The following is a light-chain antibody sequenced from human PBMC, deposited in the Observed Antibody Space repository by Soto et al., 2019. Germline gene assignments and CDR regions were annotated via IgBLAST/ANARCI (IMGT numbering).Light chain of an antibody. CDR3: CSYAGSYIYV. V-gene: IGLV2-11*01. J-gene: IGLJ1*01. CDR2: DVT. CDR1: SSDVGGYNY. Sequence: QSALTQPSSVSGSPGQSVTISCTGTSSDVGGYNYVSWYQQHPDKAPKVMIYDVTKRLSGVPDRFSGSKSGNTASLTISGLQAEDEADYYCCSYAGSYIYVFGTGTKLTVL.